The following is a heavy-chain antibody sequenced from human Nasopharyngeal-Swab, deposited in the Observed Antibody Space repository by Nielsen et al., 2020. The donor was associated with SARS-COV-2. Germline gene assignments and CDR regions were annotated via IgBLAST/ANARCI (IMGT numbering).Heavy chain of an antibody. CDR2: VWYDGSNK. J-gene: IGHJ6*03. V-gene: IGHV3-33*01. CDR3: ARDQGYMDV. Sequence: GGALRLSCAASGFTFSSYGMHWGRQAPGKGLEWVAVVWYDGSNKYYADSVKGRFTISRDNSKNTLYLQMNSLRAEDTAVYYCARDQGYMDVWGKGTTVTVSS. CDR1: GFTFSSYG.